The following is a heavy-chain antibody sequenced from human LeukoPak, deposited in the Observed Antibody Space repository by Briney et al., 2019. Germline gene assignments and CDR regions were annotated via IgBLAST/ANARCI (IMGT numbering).Heavy chain of an antibody. V-gene: IGHV3-48*01. Sequence: PGGSLRLSCAASGFTFSSYSMNWVRQAPGKGLEWVSYISSSSSTIYYADSVKGRFTISRDNSKNTLYLQMNSLRAEDTAVDYCARVPRYFDPEGAFDIWGQGTMVTVSS. D-gene: IGHD3-9*01. CDR3: ARVPRYFDPEGAFDI. CDR1: GFTFSSYS. CDR2: ISSSSSTI. J-gene: IGHJ3*02.